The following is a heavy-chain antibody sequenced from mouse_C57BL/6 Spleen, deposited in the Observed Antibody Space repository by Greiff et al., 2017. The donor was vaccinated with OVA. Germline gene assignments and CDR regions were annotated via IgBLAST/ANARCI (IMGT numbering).Heavy chain of an antibody. CDR2: IDPENGDT. J-gene: IGHJ3*01. D-gene: IGHD1-1*01. Sequence: VQLQQSGAELVRPGASVKLSCTASGFNIKDDYMHWVKQRPEQGLEWIGWIDPENGDTEYASKFQGKATITADTSTNTAYLQLSSLTSEDTDVYDCTTEDYYGSSYVFAYWGQGTLVTVSA. CDR3: TTEDYYGSSYVFAY. V-gene: IGHV14-4*01. CDR1: GFNIKDDY.